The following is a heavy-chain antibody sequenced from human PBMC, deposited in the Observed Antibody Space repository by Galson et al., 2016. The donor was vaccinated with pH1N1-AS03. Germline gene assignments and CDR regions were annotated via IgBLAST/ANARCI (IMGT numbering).Heavy chain of an antibody. CDR1: RDSFTNHW. CDR3: ARHMGNSWHDGLDF. Sequence: QSGAEVTKPGESLKISCKGSRDSFTNHWIAWVRQMTGKGLEWMAIIYPLDSDIRYSPSFQGQVTISADMSISTAYLEWSSLKASDTAIYYCARHMGNSWHDGLDFWGPGTPVTVSS. D-gene: IGHD2-8*01. J-gene: IGHJ4*02. V-gene: IGHV5-51*01. CDR2: IYPLDSDI.